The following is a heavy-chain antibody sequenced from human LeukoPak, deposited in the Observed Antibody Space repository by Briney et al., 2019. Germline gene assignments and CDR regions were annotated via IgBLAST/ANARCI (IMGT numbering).Heavy chain of an antibody. D-gene: IGHD4-17*01. Sequence: PSETLSLTCAVYGDSGSYFYWSWLRRPPGKGLEWLGEINDSGSTDYSPSLKSRVTISVDTSKSQFALKRTSVTAADTAVYHCARKTTATTPFDLWGQGTLVTVSS. CDR2: INDSGST. J-gene: IGHJ4*02. CDR3: ARKTTATTPFDL. V-gene: IGHV4-34*01. CDR1: GDSGSYFY.